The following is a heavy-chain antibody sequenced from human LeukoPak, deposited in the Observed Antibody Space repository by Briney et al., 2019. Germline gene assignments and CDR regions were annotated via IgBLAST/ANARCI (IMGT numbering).Heavy chain of an antibody. Sequence: PSETLSLTCTVSNYSISSDYYWGWIRQPPGKGLEWIGSIYHSGSTYYNPSLKSRVTISVDTSKNQFSLKLSSVTAADTAVYYCARVVGAMSWENQPIMFDPWGQGTLVTVSS. J-gene: IGHJ5*02. CDR1: NYSISSDYY. CDR2: IYHSGST. V-gene: IGHV4-38-2*02. CDR3: ARVVGAMSWENQPIMFDP. D-gene: IGHD1-26*01.